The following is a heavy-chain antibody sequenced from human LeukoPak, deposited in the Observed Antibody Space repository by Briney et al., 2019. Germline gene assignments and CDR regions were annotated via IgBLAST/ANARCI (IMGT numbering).Heavy chain of an antibody. V-gene: IGHV3-7*01. D-gene: IGHD2-2*01. CDR3: ARDDCSSISCYHNWFDP. J-gene: IGHJ5*02. Sequence: GGSLRLSCAASGFTFSSYWMSWVRQAPGKGLEWVANIKQDGSEKYYVDSVKGRFTISRDNAKNSLYLQMNSLRAEDSAVYYCARDDCSSISCYHNWFDPWGQGTLVTVSS. CDR2: IKQDGSEK. CDR1: GFTFSSYW.